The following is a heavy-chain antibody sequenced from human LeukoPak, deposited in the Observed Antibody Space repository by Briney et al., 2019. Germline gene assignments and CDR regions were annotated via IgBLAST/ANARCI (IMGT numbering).Heavy chain of an antibody. CDR2: IYYSGST. D-gene: IGHD2-8*01. V-gene: IGHV4-59*01. CDR3: ARGMGLDY. CDR1: GGSISSYY. Sequence: SETLSLTCTVTGGSISSYYWSWIRQPPGKGLEWIGYIYYSGSTNYNPSLKSRVTISVDTSKNQFSLKLSSVTAADTAVYYCARGMGLDYWGQGTLVTVSS. J-gene: IGHJ4*02.